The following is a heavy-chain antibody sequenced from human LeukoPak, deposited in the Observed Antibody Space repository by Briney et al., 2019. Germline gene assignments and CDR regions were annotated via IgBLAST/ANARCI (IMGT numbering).Heavy chain of an antibody. J-gene: IGHJ4*02. CDR2: IKQDGSEK. CDR1: GFTFSNYW. CDR3: AARAGFFDY. Sequence: GGSLRLSCAVSGFTFSNYWMSWVRQAPGKGLEWVANIKQDGSEKYYVDSVKGRFTISRDNAKNSLYLQMNSLRAEDTAVYYCAARAGFFDYLGQGTLVTASS. V-gene: IGHV3-7*01.